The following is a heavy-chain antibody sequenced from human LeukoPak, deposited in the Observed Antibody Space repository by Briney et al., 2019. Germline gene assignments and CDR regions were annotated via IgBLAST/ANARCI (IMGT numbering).Heavy chain of an antibody. CDR3: AREKDIVVVVGAFDI. D-gene: IGHD2-15*01. V-gene: IGHV1-69*04. CDR2: IIPILGIA. Sequence: SVKVSCKASGGTFSSYAISWVRQAPGQGLEWMGRIIPILGIANYAQKFQGRVTITADKSTSTAYMELSSLRSEDTAVYYCAREKDIVVVVGAFDIWGQGTMVTVSS. J-gene: IGHJ3*02. CDR1: GGTFSSYA.